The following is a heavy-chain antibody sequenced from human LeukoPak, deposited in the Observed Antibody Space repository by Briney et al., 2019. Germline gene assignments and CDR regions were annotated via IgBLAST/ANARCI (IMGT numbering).Heavy chain of an antibody. CDR3: TRDFDFSSAI. CDR1: GFTFSSYW. J-gene: IGHJ4*02. D-gene: IGHD3-3*01. CDR2: ISPDGSTT. Sequence: GRSLRLSCAASGFTFSSYWMHWVRQAPGKGLVWVSRISPDGSTTGHADSVKGRFTTSRDNAKNTLFLQMNSLRAEDTAVYYCTRDFDFSSAIWGQGTLVTVSS. V-gene: IGHV3-74*01.